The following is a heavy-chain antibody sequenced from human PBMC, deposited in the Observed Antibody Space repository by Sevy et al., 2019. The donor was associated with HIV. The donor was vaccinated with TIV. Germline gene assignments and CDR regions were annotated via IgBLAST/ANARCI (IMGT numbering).Heavy chain of an antibody. CDR3: TRAAGFLGQWLGHDYFDY. CDR1: GFTFGDYA. CDR2: IRSKAYGGTT. V-gene: IGHV3-49*04. D-gene: IGHD6-19*01. J-gene: IGHJ4*02. Sequence: GGSLRLSCTASGFTFGDYAMSWVRQAPGKGLEWVGFIRSKAYGGTTEYAASVKGRFTISRDDSKSIAYLQMNSLKTEDTAVYYCTRAAGFLGQWLGHDYFDYWGQGTLVTVSS.